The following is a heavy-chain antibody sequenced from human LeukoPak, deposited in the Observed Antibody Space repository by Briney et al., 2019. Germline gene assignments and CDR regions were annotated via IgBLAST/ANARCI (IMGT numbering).Heavy chain of an antibody. D-gene: IGHD5-24*01. CDR2: IIPIFGTA. V-gene: IGHV1-69*05. CDR1: GGTFSSYA. CDR3: ARDDRDGYNSWGHAVDI. Sequence: SVKVSCKASGGTFSSYAISWVRQAPGQGLEWMGRIIPIFGTANYAQKFQGRVTITTDESTSAAYMELSSLRSEDTAVYYCARDDRDGYNSWGHAVDIWGQGTMVTVSS. J-gene: IGHJ3*02.